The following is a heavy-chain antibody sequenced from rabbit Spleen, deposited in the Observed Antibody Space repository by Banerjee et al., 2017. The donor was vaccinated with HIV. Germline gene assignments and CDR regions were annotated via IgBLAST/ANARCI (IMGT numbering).Heavy chain of an antibody. CDR3: ARDTGSSFSTYGMDL. V-gene: IGHV1S47*01. Sequence: QEQLVESGGGLVQPGGSLKLSCKASGFDFSSYGVSWVRQAPGKGLEWIGYIDPLFYNTYYASWVNGRFTISRHNAQNTVSLQMTRLTAADTATYYCARDTGSSFSTYGMDLWGQGTLVTVS. D-gene: IGHD8-1*01. J-gene: IGHJ6*01. CDR1: GFDFSSYG. CDR2: IDPLFYNT.